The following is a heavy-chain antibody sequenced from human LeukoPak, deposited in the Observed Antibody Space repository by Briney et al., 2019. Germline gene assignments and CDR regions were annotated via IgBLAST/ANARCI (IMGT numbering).Heavy chain of an antibody. CDR3: ARGADGVSSNSRGWFDP. CDR2: ISTSSSYI. J-gene: IGHJ5*02. Sequence: GGSLRLSCTASGFTFSSYSMSWVRQAPGKGLEWVSSISTSSSYIYYADSVKGRFTISRDNARNSLYLQMNTLRAEDTAVYSCARGADGVSSNSRGWFDPWGQGTLVTVSS. CDR1: GFTFSSYS. V-gene: IGHV3-21*01. D-gene: IGHD2-15*01.